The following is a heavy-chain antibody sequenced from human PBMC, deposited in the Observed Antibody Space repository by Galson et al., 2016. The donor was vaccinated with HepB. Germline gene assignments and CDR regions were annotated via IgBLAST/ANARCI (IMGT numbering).Heavy chain of an antibody. D-gene: IGHD6-25*01. V-gene: IGHV1-69*06. CDR2: ITPIFGSA. CDR3: ARGPTAGEKVWFDP. Sequence: SVKVSCKASGCTFNIYVINWVRQAPGHGLEWMGGITPIFGSATYAQKFQGRVTITAVKSAPTVYMELRSLRSDDTAVYYCARGPTAGEKVWFDPWGQGTLVTVSS. CDR1: GCTFNIYV. J-gene: IGHJ5*02.